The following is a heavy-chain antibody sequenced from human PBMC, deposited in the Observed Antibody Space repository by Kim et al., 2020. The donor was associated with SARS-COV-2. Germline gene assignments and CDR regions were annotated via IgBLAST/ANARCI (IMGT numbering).Heavy chain of an antibody. D-gene: IGHD3-10*01. V-gene: IGHV3-64*05. CDR1: GFTFSNYA. CDR3: VTRNYYNSGSYYEGAPF. CDR2: ISSDGGST. Sequence: GGSLRLSCSASGFTFSNYAMHWVRQAPGKGREYVSAISSDGGSTYYADSVKGRFTISRDNSKNMLYVQMSSLRVEDTAIYYCVTRNYYNSGSYYEGAPF. J-gene: IGHJ3*01.